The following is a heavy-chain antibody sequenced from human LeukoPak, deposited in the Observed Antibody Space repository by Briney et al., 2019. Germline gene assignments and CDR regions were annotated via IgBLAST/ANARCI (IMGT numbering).Heavy chain of an antibody. CDR1: GGSISSYY. CDR3: ARRRIPATITGSKLSSRFDT. J-gene: IGHJ1*01. V-gene: IGHV4-59*01. CDR2: IYYSGST. Sequence: SETLSLTCTVSGGSISSYYWSWIRQPPGKGLEWIGYIYYSGSTNYNPSLKSRVTISVDTSKNQFSLRLSSVTAADTAVYYCARRRIPATITGSKLSSRFDTWGQGTLVTVSS. D-gene: IGHD5-12*01.